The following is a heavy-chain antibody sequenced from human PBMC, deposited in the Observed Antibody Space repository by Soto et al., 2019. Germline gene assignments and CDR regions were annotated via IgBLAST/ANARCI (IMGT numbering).Heavy chain of an antibody. V-gene: IGHV1-18*01. CDR2: VSAYNRNT. CDR3: ARERRWERLLY. J-gene: IGHJ4*02. CDR1: GYTFSNYG. D-gene: IGHD2-2*02. Sequence: QVQLVQSGPEVKKPGASVKVSCKGSGYTFSNYGVTWVRQAPGQGLERLGWVSAYNRNTDYAQKFEDRASMTIDTSTNTAYLELRGLTHDDTAVYYCARERRWERLLYRGQGTL.